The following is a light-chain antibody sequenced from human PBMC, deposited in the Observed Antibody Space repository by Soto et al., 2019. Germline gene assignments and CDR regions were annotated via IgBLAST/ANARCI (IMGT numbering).Light chain of an antibody. CDR3: SSYSSIRTHV. Sequence: QSVLTQPASVSGSPGQSITISCTGTSSDVGGYNYVSWYQQHPGKAPKLMIYDVSNRPSGVSNRFSGSKSGNTASLTISGLQAEDEADHYCSSYSSIRTHVFGTGTKVTVL. CDR1: SSDVGGYNY. CDR2: DVS. V-gene: IGLV2-14*01. J-gene: IGLJ1*01.